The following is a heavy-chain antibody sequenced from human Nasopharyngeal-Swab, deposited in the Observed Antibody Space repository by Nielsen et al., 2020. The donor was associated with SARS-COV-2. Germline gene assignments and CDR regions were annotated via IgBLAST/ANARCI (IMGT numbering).Heavy chain of an antibody. V-gene: IGHV1-18*04. CDR2: ISAYSGKT. J-gene: IGHJ6*03. CDR3: ATDGPLRAYYMDV. Sequence: ASVKVSCKASNYTFIDYGTSWVRQAPGQGLEWMGWISAYSGKTDYAQKFQDRVTMTTDTSTSTAYMELRTLRSDDTAVYYCATDGPLRAYYMDVWGKGTTVSVSS. CDR1: NYTFIDYG.